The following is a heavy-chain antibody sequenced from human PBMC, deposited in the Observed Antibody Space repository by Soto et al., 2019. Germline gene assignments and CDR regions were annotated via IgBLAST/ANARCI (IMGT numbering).Heavy chain of an antibody. CDR2: IYYSGST. D-gene: IGHD2-21*02. Sequence: SETLSLTCTVSGGSISSSSYYWGWIRQPPGKGLEWIGSIYYSGSTYYNPSLKSRVTISVDTSKNQFSLKLSSVTAADTAVYYCARMVTAIRWWNTRNYGMDVWGQGTTVTVSS. CDR1: GGSISSSSYY. CDR3: ARMVTAIRWWNTRNYGMDV. V-gene: IGHV4-39*07. J-gene: IGHJ6*02.